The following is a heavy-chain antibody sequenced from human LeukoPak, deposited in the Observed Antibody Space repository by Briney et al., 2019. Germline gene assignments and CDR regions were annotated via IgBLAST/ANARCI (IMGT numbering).Heavy chain of an antibody. CDR3: ARGGFYPDY. Sequence: PGGSLRLSCAASGFTFSTFWMTWVRQAPGKGLEWVANIKQDGSETYYVDSVKGRFTISRDNAKSSLYLQMNSLRVEDTALYYCARGGFYPDYWGQGTLVTVSS. D-gene: IGHD1-26*01. V-gene: IGHV3-7*04. J-gene: IGHJ4*02. CDR1: GFTFSTFW. CDR2: IKQDGSET.